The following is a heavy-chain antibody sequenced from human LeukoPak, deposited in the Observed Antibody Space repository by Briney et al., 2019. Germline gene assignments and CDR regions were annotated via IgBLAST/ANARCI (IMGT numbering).Heavy chain of an antibody. CDR1: GGSISSSSYY. J-gene: IGHJ4*02. V-gene: IGHV4-39*07. CDR3: ARGRGSGSYYHYFDY. Sequence: SETLCLTCTVSGGSISSSSYYWGWIRQPPGKGLEWIGSIYYSGSTYHNPSLKSRVTISVDTSKNQFSLKLSSVTAADTAVYYCARGRGSGSYYHYFDYWGQGTLVTVSS. CDR2: IYYSGST. D-gene: IGHD3-10*01.